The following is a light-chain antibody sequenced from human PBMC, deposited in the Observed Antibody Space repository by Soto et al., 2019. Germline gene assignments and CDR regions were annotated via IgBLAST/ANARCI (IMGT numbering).Light chain of an antibody. CDR2: KAS. CDR3: QQYSTYWT. CDR1: QSISNL. V-gene: IGKV1-5*03. Sequence: DIQMTQSPSTLSASVGDRVTITCRASQSISNLLAWYQQKPGRAPNLLIYKASTLETGVPSRFGGSGSGTEFTLTISSLQPDDSATYYCQQYSTYWTFGQGTKVEVK. J-gene: IGKJ1*01.